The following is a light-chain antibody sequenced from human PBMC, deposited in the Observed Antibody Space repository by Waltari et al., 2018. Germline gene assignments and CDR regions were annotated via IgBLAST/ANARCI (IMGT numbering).Light chain of an antibody. CDR3: CSYAGSLWV. CDR1: SSDVGCSNS. Sequence: QSALTQPRSVSGSPGQSVTISCTGTSSDVGCSNSVSWYQQQPDKVPKLMIHDVTERPSGVPDRFSGSKSGNTASLTISGLQADDEADYYCCSYAGSLWVFGGGTKVTVL. V-gene: IGLV2-11*01. CDR2: DVT. J-gene: IGLJ2*01.